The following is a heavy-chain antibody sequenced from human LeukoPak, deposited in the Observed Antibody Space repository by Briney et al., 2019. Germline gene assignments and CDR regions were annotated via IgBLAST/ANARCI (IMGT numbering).Heavy chain of an antibody. D-gene: IGHD4-17*01. CDR1: GFIFSSYG. CDR2: INGSGGST. CDR3: AKDLPTPIDDCGDYVLGDY. J-gene: IGHJ4*02. Sequence: GGSLRLSCPASGFIFSSYGMSWVRQAPAKGLEWVSPINGSGGSTYYADSVKGRFTISRDNSKNTLYLQMNSLRAEDTAVYYCAKDLPTPIDDCGDYVLGDYWGQGTLVTVSS. V-gene: IGHV3-23*01.